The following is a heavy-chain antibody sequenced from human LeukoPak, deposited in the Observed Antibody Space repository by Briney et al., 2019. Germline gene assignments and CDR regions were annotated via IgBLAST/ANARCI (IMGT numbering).Heavy chain of an antibody. CDR1: GYSISSGYY. V-gene: IGHV4-38-2*01. Sequence: SETLSLTCAVSGYSISSGYYWGWIRQPPGKGLEWIGSIYHSGSTYYNPSLKSRVTISVDTSKNQFSLKLSSVTAAATAVYYCARHASGYYGSGSSPPFDYWGQGTLVRLL. D-gene: IGHD3-10*01. J-gene: IGHJ4*02. CDR2: IYHSGST. CDR3: ARHASGYYGSGSSPPFDY.